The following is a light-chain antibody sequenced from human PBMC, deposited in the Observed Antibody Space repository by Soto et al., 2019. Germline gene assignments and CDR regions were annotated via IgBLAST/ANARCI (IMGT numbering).Light chain of an antibody. Sequence: EIVLTQSPGTLSLSPGERATLSCRASQSVSSSYLAGYQQKPGQAPRLLFYGASRRATGIPDRFSGSGSGTDFTLTISSLEPEDFAVYYCQQHGSSPPTFGQGTKVEIK. V-gene: IGKV3-20*01. CDR2: GAS. CDR1: QSVSSSY. CDR3: QQHGSSPPT. J-gene: IGKJ1*01.